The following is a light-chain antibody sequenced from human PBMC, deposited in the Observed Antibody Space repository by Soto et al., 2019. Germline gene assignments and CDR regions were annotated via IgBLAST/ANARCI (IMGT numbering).Light chain of an antibody. V-gene: IGLV1-44*01. Sequence: QYVLTQPPSASGTPGQRVTISCSGSSSNIGSYTVNWFQQPPGTTPKLLIYSNNQRPSGVPDRFSGSKSGTSASLAISGLQSEDEADYYCAAWDDSLNGWVFGGGTKLTVL. J-gene: IGLJ3*02. CDR3: AAWDDSLNGWV. CDR2: SNN. CDR1: SSNIGSYT.